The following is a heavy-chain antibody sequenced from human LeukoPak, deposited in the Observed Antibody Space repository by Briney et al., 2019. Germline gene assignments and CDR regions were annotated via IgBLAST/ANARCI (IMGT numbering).Heavy chain of an antibody. V-gene: IGHV3-23*01. CDR3: AKRPPTVAYYFDY. J-gene: IGHJ4*02. CDR1: GFTFSSYG. CDR2: ISCGANTT. D-gene: IGHD4-23*01. Sequence: AGGTLRLSCAASGFTFSSYGMNWVRQAPGKGLEWVSAISCGANTTYYVDSVKGRFTISRDNSKNTLYLQMNSLRAEDTAVYYCAKRPPTVAYYFDYWGQGTLVTVSA.